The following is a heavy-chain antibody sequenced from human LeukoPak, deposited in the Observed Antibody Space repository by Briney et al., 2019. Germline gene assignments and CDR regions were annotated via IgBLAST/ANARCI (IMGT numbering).Heavy chain of an antibody. CDR2: ISGSGGST. D-gene: IGHD6-13*01. CDR3: AKKGQQLVPGNYFDY. Sequence: TGGSLRLSCAASGFTFGSYGMNWVRQAPGKGLEWVSGISGSGGSTFYVDSVKGRFTISRDNSENTLYLQMNSMRAEDTAVYYCAKKGQQLVPGNYFDYWGQGTLVTVSS. CDR1: GFTFGSYG. J-gene: IGHJ4*02. V-gene: IGHV3-23*01.